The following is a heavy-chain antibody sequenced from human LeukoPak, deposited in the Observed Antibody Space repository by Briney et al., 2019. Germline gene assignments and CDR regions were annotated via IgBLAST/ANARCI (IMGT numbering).Heavy chain of an antibody. D-gene: IGHD6-19*01. CDR2: IYPGDSDT. V-gene: IGHV5-51*01. CDR1: GYSFTSYW. CDR3: ARRAAVAGDY. J-gene: IGHJ4*02. Sequence: GASLKISWQGSGYSFTSYWIGWVRQMPGKGLEWMGIIYPGDSDTRYSPSFQGQVTISADKSISTAYLQWSSLKASDTAMYYCARRAAVAGDYWGQGTLVTVSS.